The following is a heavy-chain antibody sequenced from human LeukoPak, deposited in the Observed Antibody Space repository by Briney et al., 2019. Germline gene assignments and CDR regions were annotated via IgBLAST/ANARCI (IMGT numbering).Heavy chain of an antibody. CDR3: ARHWEGVESDAFDI. CDR1: GFTFEIYW. D-gene: IGHD1-26*01. CDR2: IRKDGSEK. J-gene: IGHJ3*02. V-gene: IGHV3-7*04. Sequence: GGSLRLSCAASGFTFEIYWMSWVRQAPGKGLEWVANIRKDGSEKNYVDSVKGRFTISRDNAKNSLYLQMNSLRADDTALYYCARHWEGVESDAFDIWGQGTMVTVSS.